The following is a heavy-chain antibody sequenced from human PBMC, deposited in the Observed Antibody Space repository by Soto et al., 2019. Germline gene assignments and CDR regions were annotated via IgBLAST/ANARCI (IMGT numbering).Heavy chain of an antibody. D-gene: IGHD2-2*01. CDR1: GGSISSGGYY. V-gene: IGHV4-31*03. Sequence: SETLSLTCTVSGGSISSGGYYWSWIRQHPGKGLEWIGYIYYSGSTYYNPSLKSRVTISVDTSKNQFSLKLSSVTAADTAVYYCARAGAGVVPAAPSYYFDYWGQGTLVTVSS. CDR2: IYYSGST. J-gene: IGHJ4*02. CDR3: ARAGAGVVPAAPSYYFDY.